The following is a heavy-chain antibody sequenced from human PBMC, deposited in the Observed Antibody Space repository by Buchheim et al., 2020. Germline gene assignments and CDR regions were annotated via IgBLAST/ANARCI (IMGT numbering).Heavy chain of an antibody. CDR1: GFTFSDHY. CDR2: TRDKANSYTT. J-gene: IGHJ4*02. D-gene: IGHD3-22*01. CDR3: ARAVRSGYYIDY. V-gene: IGHV3-72*01. Sequence: EVQLVESGGGLVQPGGSLRLSCAASGFTFSDHYMDWVRQAPGKGLEWVVRTRDKANSYTTEYAASVKGRFTVSRDDSKNSLYLQMNSLKTEDTAVYYCARAVRSGYYIDYWGQGT.